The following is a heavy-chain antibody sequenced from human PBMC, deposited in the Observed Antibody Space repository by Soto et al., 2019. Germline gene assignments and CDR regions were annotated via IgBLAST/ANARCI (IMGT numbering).Heavy chain of an antibody. V-gene: IGHV1-3*01. J-gene: IGHJ4*02. Sequence: ASVKVSCKASGYTFTSYAMHWVRQAPGQRLEWMGWINAGNGNTKYSQKFQGRVTITRDTSASTAYMELSSLRSEDTAVYYCARARPDYYGSGSYFPGRDVTAFDYWGQGTLVTVSS. CDR3: ARARPDYYGSGSYFPGRDVTAFDY. D-gene: IGHD3-10*01. CDR1: GYTFTSYA. CDR2: INAGNGNT.